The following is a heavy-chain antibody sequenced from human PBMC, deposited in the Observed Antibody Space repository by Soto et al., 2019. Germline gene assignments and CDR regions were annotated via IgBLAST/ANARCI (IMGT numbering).Heavy chain of an antibody. CDR1: GYIFTTYG. D-gene: IGHD1-1*01. V-gene: IGHV1-18*01. CDR2: ISAHNGNT. J-gene: IGHJ4*02. Sequence: QVHLVQSGAEVKKPGASVKVSCKGSGYIFTTYGITWVRQAPGQGLEWMGWISAHNGNTNYAHKLQGRLTVTRDTSTSTAYMELRNVRSADTAVYYCARGRYGDYWGQGALVTVSS. CDR3: ARGRYGDY.